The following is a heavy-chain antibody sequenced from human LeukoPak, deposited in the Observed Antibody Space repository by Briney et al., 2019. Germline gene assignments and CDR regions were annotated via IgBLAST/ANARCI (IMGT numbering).Heavy chain of an antibody. CDR1: GYTFMDYG. Sequence: ASVKVSCKASGYTFMDYGISWVRLVPRQGPEWVGWVSPVNGNTNYPQKFQGRVTMTTDTFTTTAYMEVRSLRSDDTAVYYCATDHFNRFDLWGQGTLVTVSS. D-gene: IGHD2/OR15-2a*01. V-gene: IGHV1-18*01. CDR3: ATDHFNRFDL. J-gene: IGHJ5*02. CDR2: VSPVNGNT.